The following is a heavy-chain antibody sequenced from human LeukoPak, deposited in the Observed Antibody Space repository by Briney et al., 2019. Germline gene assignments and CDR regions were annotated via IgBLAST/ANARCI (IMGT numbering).Heavy chain of an antibody. V-gene: IGHV4-59*01. Sequence: PSETLSLTCTVSGGSITSYYWSWIRQPPGQGLEWIGYIYYSGSTQYNPSLKSRVTISVDTSKNQFSLKLSSVTAADTAVYYCARFGSGMAALEYWGQGTLVTVSP. J-gene: IGHJ4*02. CDR1: GGSITSYY. CDR2: IYYSGST. CDR3: ARFGSGMAALEY. D-gene: IGHD6-6*01.